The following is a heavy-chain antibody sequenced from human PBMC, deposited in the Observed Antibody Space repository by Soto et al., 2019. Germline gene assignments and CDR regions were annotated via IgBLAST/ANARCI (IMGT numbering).Heavy chain of an antibody. CDR2: AQPGHSDT. J-gene: IGHJ4*01. V-gene: IGHV5-51*01. CDR1: GYRFSSFW. D-gene: IGHD2-2*01. CDR3: ARHLVGSTRGNFDY. Sequence: GASLKISCQGSGYRFSSFWIGWVRQMPGKGLEWMGIAQPGHSDTRYSPAFQGHVTISADESTNTAYLQWSSLRASDTAMYFCARHLVGSTRGNFDYWGQGPLFTVSS.